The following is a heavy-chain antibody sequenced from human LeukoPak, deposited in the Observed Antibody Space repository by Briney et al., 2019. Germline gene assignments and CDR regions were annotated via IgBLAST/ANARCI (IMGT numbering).Heavy chain of an antibody. J-gene: IGHJ6*02. V-gene: IGHV4-34*01. CDR2: INHSGST. CDR1: GGSFSGYY. D-gene: IGHD6-13*01. CDR3: ARSAYSSSRSNYYYYYGMDV. Sequence: PSETLSLTCAVYGGSFSGYYWSWIRQPPGKGLEWIGEINHSGSTNYNPSLKSRVTISVDTSKNQFSLKLSSVTAADTAVYYCARSAYSSSRSNYYYYYGMDVWGQGTTVTVSS.